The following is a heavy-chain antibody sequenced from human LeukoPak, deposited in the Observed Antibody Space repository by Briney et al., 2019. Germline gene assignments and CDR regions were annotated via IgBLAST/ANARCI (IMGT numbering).Heavy chain of an antibody. CDR1: GFTFSDYY. V-gene: IGHV3-11*04. CDR2: IRSIGSTI. D-gene: IGHD2-15*01. Sequence: AGSLRLSCAASGFTFSDYYMSWIRQAPGKGLEWVSYIRSIGSTIYYADSVKGGFTISRDNAKNSLYLQMNSLRAEDTAVYYCARQRGCSGGSCYSYYDSSGYDAFDIWGQGTMVTVSS. CDR3: ARQRGCSGGSCYSYYDSSGYDAFDI. J-gene: IGHJ3*02.